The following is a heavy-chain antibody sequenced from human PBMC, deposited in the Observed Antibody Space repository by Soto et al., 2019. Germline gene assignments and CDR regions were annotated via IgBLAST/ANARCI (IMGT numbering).Heavy chain of an antibody. CDR3: ARAPLRLGELSLPYYFDY. V-gene: IGHV4-59*01. CDR2: IYYSGST. J-gene: IGHJ4*02. CDR1: GGSISSYY. Sequence: SETLSLTCXVSGGSISSYYWSWIRQPPGKGLEWIGYIYYSGSTNYNPSLKSRVTISVDTSKNQFSLKLSSVTAADTAVYYCARAPLRLGELSLPYYFDYWGQGTLVTVSS. D-gene: IGHD3-16*02.